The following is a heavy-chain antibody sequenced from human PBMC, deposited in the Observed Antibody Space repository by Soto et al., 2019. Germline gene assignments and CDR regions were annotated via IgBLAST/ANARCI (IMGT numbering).Heavy chain of an antibody. CDR3: AKDGGTVVTPVRAFDI. D-gene: IGHD2-21*02. J-gene: IGHJ3*02. V-gene: IGHV3-48*01. CDR1: GFTFSSYS. CDR2: ISSSSSTI. Sequence: EVQLVESGGGLVQPGGSLRLSCAASGFTFSSYSMNWVRQTPGKGLEWVSYISSSSSTIYYADSVKGRFTISRDNAKNSLYLPMNSLRAEDTAVYYCAKDGGTVVTPVRAFDIWGQGTMVTVSS.